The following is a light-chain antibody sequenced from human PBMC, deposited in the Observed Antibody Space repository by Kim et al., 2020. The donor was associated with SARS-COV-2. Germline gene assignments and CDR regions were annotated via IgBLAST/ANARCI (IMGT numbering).Light chain of an antibody. CDR2: QAS. J-gene: IGKJ1*01. CDR1: QTISTW. CDR3: QHYYRYPWT. V-gene: IGKV1-5*03. Sequence: DIQMTQSPSTLSASVGDRVTITCRASQTISTWLAWYHQKPGTAPDLLIYQASTLESGVPLRFSGSVSGTEFTLTITNLQPDDYGTYYCQHYYRYPWTFGQGTKVEI.